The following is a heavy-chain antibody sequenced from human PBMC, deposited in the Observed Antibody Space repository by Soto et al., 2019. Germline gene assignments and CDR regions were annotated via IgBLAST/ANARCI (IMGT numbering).Heavy chain of an antibody. CDR3: AREGGVGATFDY. CDR1: GYTFTSYY. J-gene: IGHJ4*02. CDR2: INPSGGST. D-gene: IGHD1-26*01. Sequence: ASVKVSCKASGYTFTSYYMHWGRQAPGQGLEWMGIINPSGGSTSYAQKFQGRVTMPRDTSTSTVYMELSSLRSEDTAVYYCAREGGVGATFDYWGQGTLVTVSS. V-gene: IGHV1-46*01.